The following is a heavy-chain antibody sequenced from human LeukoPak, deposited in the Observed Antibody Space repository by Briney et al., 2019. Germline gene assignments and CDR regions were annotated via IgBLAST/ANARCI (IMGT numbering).Heavy chain of an antibody. CDR1: GFTFSSYA. V-gene: IGHV3-23*01. D-gene: IGHD1-26*01. CDR2: IYSSGGST. Sequence: GGSLRLSCAASGFTFSSYAMSWVRRAPGKGLEGVSIIYSSGGSTYYAASVKGRFAISRDNSKNTLSLQLNSLRAEDTAVYYCAKLSGSPPSDYWGQGILVTVSS. CDR3: AKLSGSPPSDY. J-gene: IGHJ4*02.